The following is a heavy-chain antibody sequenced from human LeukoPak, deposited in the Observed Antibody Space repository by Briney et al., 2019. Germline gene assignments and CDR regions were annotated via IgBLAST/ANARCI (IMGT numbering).Heavy chain of an antibody. D-gene: IGHD2-15*01. J-gene: IGHJ5*02. CDR2: ISSSSSYI. Sequence: GGSLRLSCAAFGFTFSSYSMNWVRQAPGKGLEWVSSISSSSSYIYQADSVKGRFTISRDNAKNSLYLQMNSLRVEDTAVYYCARQRGYCSGGSCRGWFDPWGQGTLVTVSS. CDR1: GFTFSSYS. V-gene: IGHV3-21*01. CDR3: ARQRGYCSGGSCRGWFDP.